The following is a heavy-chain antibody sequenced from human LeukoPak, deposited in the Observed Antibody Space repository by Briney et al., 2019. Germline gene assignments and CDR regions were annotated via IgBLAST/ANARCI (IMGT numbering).Heavy chain of an antibody. CDR1: GYTLTELS. J-gene: IGHJ6*03. V-gene: IGHV1-24*01. CDR2: FDPEDGET. D-gene: IGHD2-2*02. Sequence: ASVKVSCKVSGYTLTELSMHWVRQAPGKGLEWMGGFDPEDGETIYAQKFQGRVTMTEDTSTDTAYMEMSNLRSEDTAVYYCATAPIVVVPAAIRHFRGHYYYYMDVWGKGTTVTVSS. CDR3: ATAPIVVVPAAIRHFRGHYYYYMDV.